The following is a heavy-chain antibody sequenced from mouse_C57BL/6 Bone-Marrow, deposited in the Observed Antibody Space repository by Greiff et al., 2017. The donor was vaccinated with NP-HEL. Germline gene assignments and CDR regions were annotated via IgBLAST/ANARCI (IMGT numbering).Heavy chain of an antibody. Sequence: EVKLQESGPGLVKPSQSLSLTCSVTGYSITSGYYCNWIRQFPGNKLEWMGYISYDGSNNYNPSLKNRISITRDTSKNQFFLKLNSVTTEDTATYYCARGEGGAMVRDAMDYWGQGTSVTVSS. CDR1: GYSITSGYY. CDR3: ARGEGGAMVRDAMDY. J-gene: IGHJ4*01. CDR2: ISYDGSN. V-gene: IGHV3-6*01. D-gene: IGHD2-2*01.